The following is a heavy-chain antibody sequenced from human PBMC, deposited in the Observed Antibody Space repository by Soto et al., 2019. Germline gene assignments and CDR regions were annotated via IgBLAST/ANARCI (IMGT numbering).Heavy chain of an antibody. D-gene: IGHD2-21*01. CDR3: TAVHHMNYYYMDV. CDR1: GFTFSNAW. Sequence: GGSLRLSCAASGFTFSNAWMSWVRQAPGKGLEWVGRIKSKTDGGTTDYAAPVKGRFTISRDDSKNTLYLQMNSLKTEDTAVYYCTAVHHMNYYYMDVWGKGTTVTVSS. J-gene: IGHJ6*03. CDR2: IKSKTDGGTT. V-gene: IGHV3-15*01.